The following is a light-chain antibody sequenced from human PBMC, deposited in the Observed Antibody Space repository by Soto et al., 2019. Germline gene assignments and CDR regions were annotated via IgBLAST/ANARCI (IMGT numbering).Light chain of an antibody. CDR3: QQSYSTGT. CDR1: QSISSY. Sequence: DLKMAESRSCVYVSVGDRITKTCRASQSISSYLNWYQQKPGKAPKLLIYAASSLQSGVPSRFSGRGSGTDVTLTISRLQPEAFATYYCQQSYSTGTFGQGTKVDIK. CDR2: AAS. V-gene: IGKV1-39*01. J-gene: IGKJ1*01.